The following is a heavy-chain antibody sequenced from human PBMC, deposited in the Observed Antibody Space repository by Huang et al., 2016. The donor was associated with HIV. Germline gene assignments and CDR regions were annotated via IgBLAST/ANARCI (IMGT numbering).Heavy chain of an antibody. Sequence: QLQLQESGSGLVKPSQTMSLTCAVSGGSISSGGYSWSWIRQPPGKGLEWIGYIYQSGSTYYNPALKSRVTISVDRSKNQFSLKLSSVTAADTAVYYFARVQGGDYRRGVDAFDIWGQGTMVTVSS. CDR2: IYQSGST. V-gene: IGHV4-30-2*01. CDR3: ARVQGGDYRRGVDAFDI. J-gene: IGHJ3*02. D-gene: IGHD4-17*01. CDR1: GGSISSGGYS.